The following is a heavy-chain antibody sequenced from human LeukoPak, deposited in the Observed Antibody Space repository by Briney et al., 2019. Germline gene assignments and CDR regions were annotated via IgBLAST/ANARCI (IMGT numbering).Heavy chain of an antibody. CDR1: GYTFTGYY. CDR3: ARIDGVDY. D-gene: IGHD4-17*01. V-gene: IGHV1-2*06. J-gene: IGHJ4*02. CDR2: INPNSGGT. Sequence: GASVKVSCTASGYTFTGYYMHWVRQAPGQGLEWVGRINPNSGGTNYAQKFQGRVTMTRDTSISTAYMELSSLRSDDTAVYYCARIDGVDYWGQGTLVTVSS.